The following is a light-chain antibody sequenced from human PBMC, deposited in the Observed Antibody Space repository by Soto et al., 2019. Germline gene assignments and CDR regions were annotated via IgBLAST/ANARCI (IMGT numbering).Light chain of an antibody. CDR2: DTR. CDR3: LLYFDVAWV. Sequence: QAVVTQEPSLTVSPGGTVTLTCGSSTGTLTRGHFPYWFHHKPGQDPRALIFDTRKKYSWIPARFSGSLLGGKAALTLSGAQPEDEADYYCLLYFDVAWVFGVVTKLPVL. V-gene: IGLV7-46*01. CDR1: TGTLTRGHF. J-gene: IGLJ2*01.